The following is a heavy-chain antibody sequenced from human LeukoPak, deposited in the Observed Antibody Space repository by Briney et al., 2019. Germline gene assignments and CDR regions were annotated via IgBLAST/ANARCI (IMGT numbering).Heavy chain of an antibody. J-gene: IGHJ2*01. CDR3: ARDLKWPYWYFDL. CDR2: IYSGGST. V-gene: IGHV3-53*01. CDR1: GFTVSSNY. Sequence: PGGSLRLSCAASGFTVSSNYMSWVRQAPGKGLEWVSVIYSGGSTYYADSVKGRFTISRDNSKNTLYLQMNSLRAEDTAVYYCARDLKWPYWYFDLWGRGTLVTVSS. D-gene: IGHD5-12*01.